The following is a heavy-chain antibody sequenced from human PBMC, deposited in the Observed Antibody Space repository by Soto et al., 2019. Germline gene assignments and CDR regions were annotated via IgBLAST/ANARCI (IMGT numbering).Heavy chain of an antibody. Sequence: ASVKVSCKASGYTFTSYDINWVRQATGQGLEWMGWMNPNSGNTGYAQKFQGRVTMTRNTSISTAYMELSSLRSEDTAVYYCARVPRFFSGGSCLGFVFRGQGTLVTVSS. D-gene: IGHD2-15*01. CDR3: ARVPRFFSGGSCLGFVF. CDR1: GYTFTSYD. J-gene: IGHJ4*02. CDR2: MNPNSGNT. V-gene: IGHV1-8*01.